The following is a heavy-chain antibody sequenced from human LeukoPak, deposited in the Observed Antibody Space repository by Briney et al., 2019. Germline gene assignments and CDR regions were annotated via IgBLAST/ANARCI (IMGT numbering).Heavy chain of an antibody. CDR1: GGSFSGYY. D-gene: IGHD5-18*01. CDR2: INHSGST. J-gene: IGHJ4*02. Sequence: PSETLSLTCAVYGGSFSGYYWSWIRQPPGKGLEWFGEINHSGSTNYNPSLTSRVTISVDTSKNQFSLKLSSVTAADTAVYYCASGLDTSMVNGGDYWGQGTLVTVSS. V-gene: IGHV4-34*01. CDR3: ASGLDTSMVNGGDY.